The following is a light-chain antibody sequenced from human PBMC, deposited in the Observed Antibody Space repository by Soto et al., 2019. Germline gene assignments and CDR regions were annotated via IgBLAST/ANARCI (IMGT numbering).Light chain of an antibody. CDR3: QQFDDWPT. CDR2: GTS. J-gene: IGKJ1*01. CDR1: QSVSSY. Sequence: EIVLTQSPATLSLSPGERATPSCRASQSVSSYLAWYQQKPGQAPRLLIYGTSNRATGIPDRISGSRSGTEFTLTISSLQSEDFGVYYCQQFDDWPTFGQGTKVDIK. V-gene: IGKV3-15*01.